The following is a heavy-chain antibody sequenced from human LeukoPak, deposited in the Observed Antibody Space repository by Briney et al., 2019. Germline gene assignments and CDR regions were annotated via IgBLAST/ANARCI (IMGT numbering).Heavy chain of an antibody. V-gene: IGHV4-59*01. CDR1: GGSISSYY. CDR3: ARPAGIAAAGEAFDI. J-gene: IGHJ3*02. CDR2: IDYSGST. D-gene: IGHD6-13*01. Sequence: SETLSLTCTVPGGSISSYYWSWIRQPPGKGLEWIGYIDYSGSTNYNPSLKSRVTISVDTSKNQFSLKLSSVTAADTAVYYCARPAGIAAAGEAFDIWGQGTMVTVSS.